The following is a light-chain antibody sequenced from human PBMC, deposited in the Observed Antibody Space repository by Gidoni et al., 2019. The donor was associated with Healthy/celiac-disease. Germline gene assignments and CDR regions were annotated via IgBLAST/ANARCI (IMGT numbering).Light chain of an antibody. CDR3: SSYTSSSTAV. J-gene: IGLJ1*01. Sequence: QSALTQPASVSGSPGQSITISCTGTSSYVGGYNYVSWDQQHPGKAPKLMIYEVSNRPSGVSNRFSGSKSGNTASLTISGLQAEDEADYYCSSYTSSSTAVFGTGTKVTVL. CDR2: EVS. CDR1: SSYVGGYNY. V-gene: IGLV2-14*01.